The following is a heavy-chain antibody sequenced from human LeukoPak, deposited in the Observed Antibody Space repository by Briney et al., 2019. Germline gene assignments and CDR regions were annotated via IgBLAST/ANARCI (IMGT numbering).Heavy chain of an antibody. Sequence: ASETLSLTCTVSGDSISSYYWSWIRQPAGKGLEWIGHIYTSGSTNYNPSLKSRITMSVDTSKNQISLKLTSVTAADTAVYYCARDRYNNYAVYWGQGTLVTVSS. D-gene: IGHD5-18*01. V-gene: IGHV4-4*07. CDR3: ARDRYNNYAVY. J-gene: IGHJ4*02. CDR1: GDSISSYY. CDR2: IYTSGST.